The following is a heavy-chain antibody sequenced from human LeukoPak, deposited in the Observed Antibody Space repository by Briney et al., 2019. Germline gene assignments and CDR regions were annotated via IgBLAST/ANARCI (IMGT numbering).Heavy chain of an antibody. D-gene: IGHD5-12*01. CDR2: IYPGDSDT. V-gene: IGHV5-51*01. Sequence: GASLQISCKGSGYIFTSYWIGWVRPMPGKGLEWMGIIYPGDSDTRYSPSFQGQVTISADKSISTAYLQWSSLKASDTAMYYCARPHSGYETFDYWGQGTLVTVSS. J-gene: IGHJ4*02. CDR3: ARPHSGYETFDY. CDR1: GYIFTSYW.